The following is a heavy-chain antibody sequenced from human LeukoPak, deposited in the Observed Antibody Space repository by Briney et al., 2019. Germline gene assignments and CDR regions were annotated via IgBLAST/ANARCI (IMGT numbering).Heavy chain of an antibody. V-gene: IGHV4-59*01. D-gene: IGHD3-22*01. CDR2: IYYSGST. Sequence: KSSETLSLTCTVSGGSISSYYWSWIRQPPGKGLGWIGYIYYSGSTNYNPSLKSRVTISVDTSKNQFSLKLSSVTAADTAVYYCARGTFYDSSGYYYVGAEGPFDYWGQGTLVTVSS. J-gene: IGHJ4*02. CDR1: GGSISSYY. CDR3: ARGTFYDSSGYYYVGAEGPFDY.